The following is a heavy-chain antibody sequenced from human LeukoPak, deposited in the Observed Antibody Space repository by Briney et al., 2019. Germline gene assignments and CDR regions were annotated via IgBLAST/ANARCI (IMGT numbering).Heavy chain of an antibody. CDR1: GGSISSSSYY. D-gene: IGHD6-13*01. CDR2: IYYSGST. V-gene: IGHV4-39*07. CDR3: ARDPDSSSSMPSPDY. Sequence: KGSETLSLTCTVSGGSISSSSYYWGWIRQPPGKGLEWIGSIYYSGSTYYNPSLKSRVTISVDTSKNQFSLKLSSVTAADTAVYYCARDPDSSSSMPSPDYWGQGTLVTVSS. J-gene: IGHJ4*02.